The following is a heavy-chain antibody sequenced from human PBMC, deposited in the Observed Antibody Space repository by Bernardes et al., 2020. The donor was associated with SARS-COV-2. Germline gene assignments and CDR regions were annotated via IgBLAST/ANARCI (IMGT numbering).Heavy chain of an antibody. CDR2: ISRSSSYT. Sequence: GSLSLSCAASGFTFSDYYMSWIRKAPGKGLEWVSYISRSSSYTNYADSVKGRFTISRDNAKNSLYLQMNSLRAEDTAVYYCARDRMGEYSGYDYDAFDIWGQGTMVTVSS. CDR1: GFTFSDYY. CDR3: ARDRMGEYSGYDYDAFDI. D-gene: IGHD5-12*01. J-gene: IGHJ3*02. V-gene: IGHV3-11*05.